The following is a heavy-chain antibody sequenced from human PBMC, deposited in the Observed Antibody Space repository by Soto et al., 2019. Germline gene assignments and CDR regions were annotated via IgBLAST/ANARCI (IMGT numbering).Heavy chain of an antibody. D-gene: IGHD3-22*01. CDR3: ARGYDSSGYYLRGLNFDY. J-gene: IGHJ4*02. CDR1: GGSLSSYY. V-gene: IGHV4-59*01. Sequence: SETLSLTCTVSGGSLSSYYWSWIRQPPGKGLEWIGYIYYSGSTNYNPSLKSRVTISVDTSKNQFSLKLSSVTAADTAVYYCARGYDSSGYYLRGLNFDYWGQGTLVTVSS. CDR2: IYYSGST.